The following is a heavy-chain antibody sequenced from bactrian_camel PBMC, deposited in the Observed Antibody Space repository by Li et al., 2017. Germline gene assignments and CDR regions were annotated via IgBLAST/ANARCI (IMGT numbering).Heavy chain of an antibody. CDR1: DYSRTAYC. CDR2: VDGDGTV. Sequence: VQLVESGGGSAQTGKSLRLSCTSSDYSRTAYCMAWFRQSPGKEREGIAAVDGDGTVIYADSVKGRFTISRDNAKNTLYLQMNSLKTEDTAVYYCATWWSVGFWGQGTQVTVS. J-gene: IGHJ6*01. CDR3: ATWWSVGF. V-gene: IGHV3S67*01. D-gene: IGHD7*01.